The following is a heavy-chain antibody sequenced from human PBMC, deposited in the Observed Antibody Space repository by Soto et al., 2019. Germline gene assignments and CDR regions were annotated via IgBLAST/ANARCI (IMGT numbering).Heavy chain of an antibody. V-gene: IGHV3-21*01. D-gene: IGHD6-6*01. CDR2: ISSSSSYI. Sequence: VGSLRLSCAASGFTFSSYSMNWVRQAPGKGLEWVSSISSSSSYIYYADSVKGRFTISRDNAKNSLYLQMNSLRAEDTAVYYCARGVGIAARRSYGMDVWGQGTTVTVSS. CDR3: ARGVGIAARRSYGMDV. J-gene: IGHJ6*02. CDR1: GFTFSSYS.